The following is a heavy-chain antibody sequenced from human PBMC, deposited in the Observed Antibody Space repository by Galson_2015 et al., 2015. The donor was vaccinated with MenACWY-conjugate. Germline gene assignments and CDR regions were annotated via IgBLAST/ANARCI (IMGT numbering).Heavy chain of an antibody. CDR1: GFTFNTYG. Sequence: SLRLSCAASGFTFNTYGMHWVRQAPGKGLQWVAFIRHAANNQYYADSVRGRFTISRDNSENTLYLQMNSLRAEDTAVYFCAKAQGIAVSGYFDFWGRGTLVTVS. CDR2: IRHAANNQ. V-gene: IGHV3-30*02. D-gene: IGHD6-19*01. CDR3: AKAQGIAVSGYFDF. J-gene: IGHJ4*02.